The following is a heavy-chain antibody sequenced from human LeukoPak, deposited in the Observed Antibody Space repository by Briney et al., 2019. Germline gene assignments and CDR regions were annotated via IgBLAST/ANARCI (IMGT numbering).Heavy chain of an antibody. CDR2: ISSSSYI. Sequence: PGGSLRLTCAASGFTFSSYSMNWVRQAPGKGLEWVSSISSSSYIYYADSVKGRFTISRDNAKNSLYLQMNSLRAEDTAVYYCARGAAYSSIAARVDYWGQGTLVTVSS. J-gene: IGHJ4*02. CDR3: ARGAAYSSIAARVDY. V-gene: IGHV3-21*01. D-gene: IGHD6-6*01. CDR1: GFTFSSYS.